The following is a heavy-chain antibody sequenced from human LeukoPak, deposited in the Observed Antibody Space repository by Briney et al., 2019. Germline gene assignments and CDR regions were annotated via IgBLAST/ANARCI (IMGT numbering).Heavy chain of an antibody. CDR1: GFTFDDYG. Sequence: PGGSLRLSCAASGFTFDDYGMSWVRQAPGKGLVWVSRINSDGSSTSYADSVKGRFTISRDNAKNTLYLQMNSLRAEDTAVYYCARPLTSYSSSSQPLDYWGQGTLVTVSS. CDR3: ARPLTSYSSSSQPLDY. CDR2: INSDGSST. J-gene: IGHJ4*02. V-gene: IGHV3-74*01. D-gene: IGHD6-6*01.